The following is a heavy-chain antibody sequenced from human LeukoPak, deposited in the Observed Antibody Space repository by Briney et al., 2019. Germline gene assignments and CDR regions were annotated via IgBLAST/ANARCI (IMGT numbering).Heavy chain of an antibody. CDR2: INPNSGGT. CDR3: ARGPHYYDPPDY. V-gene: IGHV1-2*02. J-gene: IGHJ4*02. Sequence: GASVKVSCKASGYTFTGYYMYWVRQAPGQGLEWVGWINPNSGGTNYAQKFRGRVTMTRDTSISTAYMELSRLGSDDTAVYYCARGPHYYDPPDYWGQGTLVTVSS. CDR1: GYTFTGYY. D-gene: IGHD3-22*01.